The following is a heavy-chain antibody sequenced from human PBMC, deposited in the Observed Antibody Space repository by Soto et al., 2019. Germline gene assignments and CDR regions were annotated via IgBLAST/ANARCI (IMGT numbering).Heavy chain of an antibody. CDR1: GGSISSSSYY. Sequence: QLQLQESGPGLVKPSETLSLTCTVSGGSISSSSYYWGWIRQPPGKGLEWIGSIYYSGSTYYNPSLKSRVTISVDTSKNQFSLKLSSVTAADTAVYYCATLYSSGWSAYWGQGTLVTVSS. V-gene: IGHV4-39*01. D-gene: IGHD6-19*01. J-gene: IGHJ4*02. CDR3: ATLYSSGWSAY. CDR2: IYYSGST.